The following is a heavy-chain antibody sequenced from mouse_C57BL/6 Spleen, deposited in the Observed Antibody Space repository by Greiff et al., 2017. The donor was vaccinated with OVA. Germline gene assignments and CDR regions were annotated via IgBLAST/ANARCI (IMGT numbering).Heavy chain of an antibody. Sequence: EVQLVESGGGLVKPGGSLKLSCAASGFTFSSYAMSWVRQTPEKRLEWVATISDGGSYTYYPDNVKGRFTISRDNAKNNLYLQMSHLKSEGTAMYYCLGGGYFDDWGQGTTLTVSS. J-gene: IGHJ2*01. CDR3: LGGGYFDD. CDR1: GFTFSSYA. V-gene: IGHV5-4*01. CDR2: ISDGGSYT. D-gene: IGHD4-1*01.